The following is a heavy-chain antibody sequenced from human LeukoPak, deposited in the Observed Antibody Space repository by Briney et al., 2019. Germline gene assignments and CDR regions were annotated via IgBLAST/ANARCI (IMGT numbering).Heavy chain of an antibody. CDR2: ITSSNYDI. D-gene: IGHD1-26*01. CDR3: ATTTLSGSYYGGHYYFDY. CDR1: GFTFSSYS. V-gene: IGHV3-21*01. J-gene: IGHJ4*02. Sequence: GGSLRLSCAASGFTFSSYSMNWVRQAPGKGLEWLSSITSSNYDIYYADSVKGRFTISRDNAKNSLYLQMNSLRAEDTAVYYCATTTLSGSYYGGHYYFDYWGQGTLVTVSS.